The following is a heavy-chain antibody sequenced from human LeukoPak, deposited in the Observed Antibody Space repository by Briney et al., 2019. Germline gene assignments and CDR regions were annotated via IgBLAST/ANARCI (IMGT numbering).Heavy chain of an antibody. V-gene: IGHV3-23*01. D-gene: IGHD5/OR15-5a*01. CDR1: GFAFITYA. J-gene: IGHJ4*02. CDR3: AKARGSSVYEQFDS. Sequence: GGSLTLTCAASGFAFITYAMTWVRQAPEKGLQWVSTISTSGRATYYADSVEGRFTISRDNSKNTLYLQMNSLRADDTAVYYCAKARGSSVYEQFDSWGQGTQVTVSP. CDR2: ISTSGRAT.